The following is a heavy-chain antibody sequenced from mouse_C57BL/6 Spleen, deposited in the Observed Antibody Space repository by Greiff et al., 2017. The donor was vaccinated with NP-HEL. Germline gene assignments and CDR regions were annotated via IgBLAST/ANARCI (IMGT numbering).Heavy chain of an antibody. CDR3: ARGTGTTVVAKDWYFDV. CDR2: ISYSGST. Sequence: EVQLVESGPGMVKPSQSLSLTCTVTGYSITSGYDWHWIRHFPGNKLEWMGYISYSGSTNYNPSLKSRISITHDTSKNHFFLKLNSVTTEDTATYYCARGTGTTVVAKDWYFDVWGTGTTVTVSS. J-gene: IGHJ1*03. CDR1: GYSITSGYD. D-gene: IGHD1-1*01. V-gene: IGHV3-1*01.